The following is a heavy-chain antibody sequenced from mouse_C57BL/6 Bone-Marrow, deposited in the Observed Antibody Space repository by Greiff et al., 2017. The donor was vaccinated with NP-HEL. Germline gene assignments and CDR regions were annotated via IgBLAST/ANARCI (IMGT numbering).Heavy chain of an antibody. Sequence: VQLQQSGAELVRPGASVKLSCTASGFNIKDDYMHWVKQRPEQGLEWIGWIDPENGDTEYASKFQGKSTITAYTSSNTAYLQLSSLTSEDTAVYYCTTSITTVVARWGQGTTLTVSS. V-gene: IGHV14-4*01. CDR2: IDPENGDT. CDR1: GFNIKDDY. D-gene: IGHD1-1*01. J-gene: IGHJ2*01. CDR3: TTSITTVVAR.